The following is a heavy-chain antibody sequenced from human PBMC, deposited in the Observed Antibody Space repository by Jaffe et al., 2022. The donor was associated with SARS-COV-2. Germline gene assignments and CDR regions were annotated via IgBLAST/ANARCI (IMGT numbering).Heavy chain of an antibody. CDR1: GGSISSGGYH. CDR2: ISYSGST. CDR3: AGDDDPSGVGSFDY. D-gene: IGHD3-10*01. J-gene: IGHJ4*02. V-gene: IGHV4-31*03. Sequence: QVQLQESGPGLVKASQTLSLTCSVSGGSISSGGYHWNWIRQHPGKGLEWIGFISYSGSTRYNPSLKSRFTISVDTSKNQFSLSLNSVTAADAAVYYCAGDDDPSGVGSFDYWGQGTLVTVSS.